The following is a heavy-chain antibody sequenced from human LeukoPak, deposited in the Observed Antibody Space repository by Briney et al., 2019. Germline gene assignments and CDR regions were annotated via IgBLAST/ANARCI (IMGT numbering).Heavy chain of an antibody. CDR2: ISSSGGNT. D-gene: IGHD2-2*01. CDR3: TKGESQPKYYFDY. Sequence: GGSLRLSCAASGFTFTSAMRWVRQAPGKGLEWVSSISSSGGNTFYADSVKGRVTISRDNSKNTRYLQMNSLRAEDTAVYYCTKGESQPKYYFDYWGQGTLVTVSS. V-gene: IGHV3-23*01. CDR1: GFTFTSA. J-gene: IGHJ4*02.